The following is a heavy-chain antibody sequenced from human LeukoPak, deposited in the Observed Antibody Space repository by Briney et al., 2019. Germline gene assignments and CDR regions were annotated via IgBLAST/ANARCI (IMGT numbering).Heavy chain of an antibody. CDR3: ARDPGYGDYGMEYWYFDL. D-gene: IGHD4-17*01. CDR2: IYYSGST. Sequence: SETLSLTCTVSGGSISSYYWSWIRQPPGKGLEWIGYIYYSGSTNCNPSLKSRVTISVDTSKNQFSLKLSSVTAADTAVYYCARDPGYGDYGMEYWYFDLWGRGTLVTVSS. V-gene: IGHV4-59*01. J-gene: IGHJ2*01. CDR1: GGSISSYY.